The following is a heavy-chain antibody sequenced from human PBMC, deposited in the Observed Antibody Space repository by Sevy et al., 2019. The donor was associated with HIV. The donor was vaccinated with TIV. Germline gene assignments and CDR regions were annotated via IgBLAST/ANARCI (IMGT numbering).Heavy chain of an antibody. CDR3: AKDQGDYIWGTSRH. J-gene: IGHJ4*02. CDR1: AFTFRSYA. D-gene: IGHD3-16*02. CDR2: ISGSGGDT. V-gene: IGHV3-23*01. Sequence: GGSLRLSCAASAFTFRSYAMTWVRQAPGKGLEWISSISGSGGDTKYADSVKGRFTISRDNSKNTLYLQMNSLRAEDTAVYYCAKDQGDYIWGTSRHWGQGTLVTVSS.